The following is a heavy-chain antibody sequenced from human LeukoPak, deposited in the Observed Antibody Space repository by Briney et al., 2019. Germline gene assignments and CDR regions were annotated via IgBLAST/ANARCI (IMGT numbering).Heavy chain of an antibody. J-gene: IGHJ4*02. D-gene: IGHD6-19*01. CDR1: GFAFSSQA. V-gene: IGHV3-23*01. CDR3: AKDARRTSGWYFFDY. Sequence: GGSLRLSCAASGFAFSSQAMGWVRQAPGKGLEWVSVISDSGSITYYADPVKGRSTISRDNSKNTLFLQMNSLRAEDTAVYYCAKDARRTSGWYFFDYWGQGTLVTVSS. CDR2: ISDSGSIT.